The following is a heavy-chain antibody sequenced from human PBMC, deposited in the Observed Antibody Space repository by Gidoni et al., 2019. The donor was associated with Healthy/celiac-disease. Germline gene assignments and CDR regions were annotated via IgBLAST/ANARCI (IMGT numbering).Heavy chain of an antibody. J-gene: IGHJ5*02. Sequence: QVQMQETGPGLAKPSGTLPLFCAVSGGSISSSNWWRWVRQPPGKGLKWIGEIYHSESTNYNPSLKSRVTISVDKSKSQFSLKLSSVTAADTAVYYCARVRNRSWFDPWGQGTLVTVSS. CDR2: IYHSEST. V-gene: IGHV4-4*02. D-gene: IGHD3-10*01. CDR1: GGSISSSNW. CDR3: ARVRNRSWFDP.